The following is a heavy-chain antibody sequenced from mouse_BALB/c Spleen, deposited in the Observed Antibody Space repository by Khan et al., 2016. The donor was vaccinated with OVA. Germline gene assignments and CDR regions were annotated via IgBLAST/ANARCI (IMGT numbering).Heavy chain of an antibody. CDR3: TRPSTTQYDYGMDY. CDR1: GFTFSSYT. V-gene: IGHV5-12-2*01. CDR2: ISHGGSSV. Sequence: EVHLVESGGGLVQPGGSLKLSCAASGFTFSSYTMSWVRQTPDKRLEWVAFISHGGSSVYYPDTVKGRFTSSRDNAKTTLYLQMSSLKSEDTAMYYCTRPSTTQYDYGMDYWGQGTSVIVSA. D-gene: IGHD1-1*01. J-gene: IGHJ4*01.